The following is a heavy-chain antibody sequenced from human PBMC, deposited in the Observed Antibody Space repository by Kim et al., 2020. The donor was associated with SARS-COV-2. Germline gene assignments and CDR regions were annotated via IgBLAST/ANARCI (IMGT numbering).Heavy chain of an antibody. D-gene: IGHD3-22*01. Sequence: GGSLRLSCSASGFTFSSYAMHWVRQAPGKGLEYVSGVSIRTNGDGTYYADSVKGRFIISRDNSKNTLYLQMSSLRAEDTAVYYCVKGEYDSSGYYFIYWGQGTLVTVSS. CDR1: GFTFSSYA. CDR2: VSIRTNGDGT. V-gene: IGHV3-64D*09. J-gene: IGHJ4*02. CDR3: VKGEYDSSGYYFIY.